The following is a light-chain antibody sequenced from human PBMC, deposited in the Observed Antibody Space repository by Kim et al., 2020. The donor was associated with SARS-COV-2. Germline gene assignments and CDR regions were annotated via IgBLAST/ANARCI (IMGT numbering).Light chain of an antibody. J-gene: IGLJ2*01. CDR3: CSYAGSSTSVV. Sequence: SIPISCTGTRSDFGSYNLVSWYQQHPGKAPKLMIYEVSKRPSGVSNRFSGSKSGNTASLTISGLQAEDEADYYCCSYAGSSTSVVFGGGTKLTVL. CDR1: RSDFGSYNL. V-gene: IGLV2-23*02. CDR2: EVS.